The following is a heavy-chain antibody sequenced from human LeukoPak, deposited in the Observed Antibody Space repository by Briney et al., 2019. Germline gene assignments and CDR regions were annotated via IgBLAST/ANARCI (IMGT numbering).Heavy chain of an antibody. V-gene: IGHV3-30-3*01. CDR1: GFTFGSFA. CDR3: ARDFSCSSTSCWAFDI. CDR2: ISYDGSNK. J-gene: IGHJ3*02. Sequence: PGGSRSLSCEAPGFTFGSFAMPWAGQAPGKGRGWGAVISYDGSNKYYADSVKGRFTISRDNSKNTLYLQMNSLRAEDTAVYYCARDFSCSSTSCWAFDIWGQGTMVTVSS. D-gene: IGHD2-2*01.